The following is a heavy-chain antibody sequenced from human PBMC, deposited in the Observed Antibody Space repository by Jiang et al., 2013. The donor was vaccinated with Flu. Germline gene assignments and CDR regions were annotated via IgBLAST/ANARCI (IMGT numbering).Heavy chain of an antibody. D-gene: IGHD3-22*01. CDR3: AKDHSGYYEAFDI. Sequence: GPGLVKPSQTLSLTCTVSGDSIRSGDYQWSWIRQSPGKGLEWIGYIHHSGSTNYNPSLKSRVVMSIDTAKNQFSLNLRSVTVADTAVYFCAKDHSGYYEAFDIWGQG. J-gene: IGHJ3*02. CDR1: GDSIRSGDYQ. CDR2: IHHSGST. V-gene: IGHV4-30-4*01.